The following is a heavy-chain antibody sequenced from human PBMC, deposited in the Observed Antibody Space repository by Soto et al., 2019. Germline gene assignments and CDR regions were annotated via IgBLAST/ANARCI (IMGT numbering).Heavy chain of an antibody. CDR3: VREGYSYRSRHFDY. V-gene: IGHV4-59*01. CDR1: GGSISSYY. D-gene: IGHD5-18*01. J-gene: IGHJ4*02. CDR2: IYYSGST. Sequence: PSETLSLTCTVSGGSISSYYWSWIRQPPGKGLEWIGYIYYSGSTNYNPSLKSRVTISVDTSKNQFSLKLSSVTAADTAVYYCVREGYSYRSRHFDYWGQGTLVTVSS.